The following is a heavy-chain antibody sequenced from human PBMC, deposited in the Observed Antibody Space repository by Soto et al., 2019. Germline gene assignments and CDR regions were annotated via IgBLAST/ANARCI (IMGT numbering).Heavy chain of an antibody. Sequence: GGSLRLSCAASGFTFSSYAMIWVRQAPVNGLEFVSAISGIFGSTYYADSVKGRFTISRYNSKNTLYLQMNSLRAYDTAVYYCARRACGTSRSFDIWGQGTMVTVSS. D-gene: IGHD2-21*01. CDR3: ARRACGTSRSFDI. V-gene: IGHV3-23*01. CDR2: ISGIFGST. J-gene: IGHJ3*02. CDR1: GFTFSSYA.